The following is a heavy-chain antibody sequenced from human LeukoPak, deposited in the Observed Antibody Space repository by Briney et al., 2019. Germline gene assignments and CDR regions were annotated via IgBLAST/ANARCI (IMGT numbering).Heavy chain of an antibody. D-gene: IGHD5-24*01. CDR1: GYTFTSYD. V-gene: IGHV1-2*06. Sequence: GASVKVSCKASGYTFTSYDINWVRQATGQGLEWMGRINPNSGGTNYAQKFQGRVTMTRDTSISTAYMELSRLRSDDTAVYYCAREDGGGSDYWGQGTLVTVSS. CDR3: AREDGGGSDY. J-gene: IGHJ4*02. CDR2: INPNSGGT.